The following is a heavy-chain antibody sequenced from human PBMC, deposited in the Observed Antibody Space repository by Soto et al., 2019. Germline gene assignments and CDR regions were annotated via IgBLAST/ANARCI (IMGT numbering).Heavy chain of an antibody. CDR1: GGSISSGSSY. CDR3: ARGAVVVAATLGWFDP. V-gene: IGHV4-61*01. Sequence: SETLSLTCTVSGGSISSGSSYWGWIRQPPGKGLEWIGYIYYSGNTNYNPSLKSRVSISVDTSKNQFSLKLSSVTAADTAVYYCARGAVVVAATLGWFDPWGQGTLVTVSS. D-gene: IGHD2-15*01. J-gene: IGHJ5*02. CDR2: IYYSGNT.